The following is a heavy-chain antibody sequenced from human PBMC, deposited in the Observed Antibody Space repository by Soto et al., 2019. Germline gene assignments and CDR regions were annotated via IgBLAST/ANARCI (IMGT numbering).Heavy chain of an antibody. CDR1: GYTFTSYG. CDR3: ARDAAGAAAGGVDAFDI. CDR2: ISAYNGNT. D-gene: IGHD6-13*01. J-gene: IGHJ3*02. V-gene: IGHV1-18*01. Sequence: ASVKVSCKASGYTFTSYGISWVRQAPGQGLEWMGWISAYNGNTNYAQKLQGRVTMTTDTSTSTAYMELRSLRSDDTAVYYCARDAAGAAAGGVDAFDIWGQGTMVTVSS.